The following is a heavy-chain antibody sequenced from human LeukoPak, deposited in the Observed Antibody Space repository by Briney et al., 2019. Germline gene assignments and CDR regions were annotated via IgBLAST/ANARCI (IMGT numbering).Heavy chain of an antibody. D-gene: IGHD6-13*01. CDR3: ARHVGYSSSWYGFDP. V-gene: IGHV5-51*01. Sequence: GESLKISCKGSGYSFTSYWIGWVRQMPGKGLEWMGIIYPGDSDTRYSPSFQGQVTISADKSISTAYLQWSSLKASDTAMYYCARHVGYSSSWYGFDPWGQGTLVTVSS. J-gene: IGHJ5*02. CDR2: IYPGDSDT. CDR1: GYSFTSYW.